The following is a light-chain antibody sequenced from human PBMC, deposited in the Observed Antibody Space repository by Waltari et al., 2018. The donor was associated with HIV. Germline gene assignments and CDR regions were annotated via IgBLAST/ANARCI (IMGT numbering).Light chain of an antibody. Sequence: SDELTQPPSVSVSPGQTASITCSGDNLGDKYVCWYQQKPGQSPVVVIYQDDKRPPGCPERFSGSNPGNTANLTISGTQAMDEADYYWQAWDSSTEVFGGGTKLTV. V-gene: IGLV3-1*01. J-gene: IGLJ2*01. CDR3: QAWDSSTEV. CDR2: QDD. CDR1: NLGDKY.